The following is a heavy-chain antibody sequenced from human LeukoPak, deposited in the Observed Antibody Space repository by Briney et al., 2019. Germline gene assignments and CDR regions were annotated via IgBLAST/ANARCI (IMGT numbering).Heavy chain of an antibody. V-gene: IGHV4-61*01. D-gene: IGHD2-15*01. Sequence: PSETLSLTCTVSGGSVSSGSYYWSWIRQPPGTGLEWIGYIYYSGSTNYNPSLKSRVTISVDTSKNQFSLKLSSVTAADTAVYYCARVRHCSGGSCYQDFDYWGQGTLVTVSS. CDR3: ARVRHCSGGSCYQDFDY. CDR1: GGSVSSGSYY. CDR2: IYYSGST. J-gene: IGHJ4*02.